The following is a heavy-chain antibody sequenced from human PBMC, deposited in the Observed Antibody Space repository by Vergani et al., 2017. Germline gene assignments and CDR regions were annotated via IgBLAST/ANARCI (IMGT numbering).Heavy chain of an antibody. CDR2: IYYSGST. J-gene: IGHJ3*02. CDR3: ARDPGCGYYANDAFDI. Sequence: QVQLQESGPGLVKPSDTLYLTCTVSGGSVSSGSYYWSWIRQPAGKGLEWIGYIYYSGSTNYNPSLKSRVTISVDTPKNQCSLKLSSVTAAETAVYYCARDPGCGYYANDAFDIWGQGTMVTVSS. V-gene: IGHV4-61*10. D-gene: IGHD3-3*01. CDR1: GGSVSSGSYY.